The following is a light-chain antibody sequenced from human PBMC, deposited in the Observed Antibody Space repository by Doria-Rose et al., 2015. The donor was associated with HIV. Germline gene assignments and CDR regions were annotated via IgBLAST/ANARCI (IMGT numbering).Light chain of an antibody. CDR3: HQYGTSWT. CDR2: DGS. J-gene: IGKJ1*01. V-gene: IGKV3-20*01. CDR1: QSFSSTY. Sequence: TQSPGTLSLSPGERATLSCRASQSFSSTYLAWYQQKPGQAHSLLIYDGSTSATSIPDRCSASGSGTDFTLTINRLEPEDFALYYCHQYGTSWTFGQGTKVEI.